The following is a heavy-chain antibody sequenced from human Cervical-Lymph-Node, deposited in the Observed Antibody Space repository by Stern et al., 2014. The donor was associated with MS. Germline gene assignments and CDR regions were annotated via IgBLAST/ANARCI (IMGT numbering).Heavy chain of an antibody. CDR2: MNPNNANT. Sequence: QDQLVQSGSQVRKPGASVKVSCQASGYTFINYDIFWVRQATGQGLEWMGWMNPNNANTGHAQKFQGRVTMTMNTSISTAYMELSGLRSDDTAVYYCVRGGLSYGYGLDAWGQGTAVIVSS. D-gene: IGHD3-16*01. CDR3: VRGGLSYGYGLDA. CDR1: GYTFINYD. V-gene: IGHV1-8*01. J-gene: IGHJ6*02.